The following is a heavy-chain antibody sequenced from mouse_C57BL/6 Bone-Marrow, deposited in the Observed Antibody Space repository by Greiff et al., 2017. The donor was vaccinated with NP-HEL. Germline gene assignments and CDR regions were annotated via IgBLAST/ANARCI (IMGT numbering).Heavy chain of an antibody. CDR3: ARPTYYSNYVGFAY. V-gene: IGHV1-34*01. Sequence: EVQRVESGPELVKPGASVKMSCKASGYTFTDYYMHWVKQSPGKSLEWIGYIYPNNGGNGYNQKFKGKATWTVDKSSSTAYMELRSLTSEDSAVYYCARPTYYSNYVGFAYWGQGTLVTVSA. CDR2: IYPNNGGN. J-gene: IGHJ3*01. CDR1: GYTFTDYY. D-gene: IGHD2-5*01.